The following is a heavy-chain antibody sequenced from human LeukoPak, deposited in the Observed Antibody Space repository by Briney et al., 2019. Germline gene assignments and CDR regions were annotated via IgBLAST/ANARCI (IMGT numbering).Heavy chain of an antibody. Sequence: SETLSLTCTVSGGSISSSSYYWGWIRQPPGKGLEWIGRIYYSGSTYYNPSLKSRVTLSVDTSKNQFSLKLSSVTAADTAVYYCASQGYYYDSSGYLDYWGQGTLVTVSS. D-gene: IGHD3-22*01. CDR3: ASQGYYYDSSGYLDY. CDR1: GGSISSSSYY. CDR2: IYYSGST. V-gene: IGHV4-39*01. J-gene: IGHJ4*02.